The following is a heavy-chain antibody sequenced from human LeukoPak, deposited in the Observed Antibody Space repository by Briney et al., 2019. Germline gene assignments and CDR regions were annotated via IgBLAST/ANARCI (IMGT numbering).Heavy chain of an antibody. D-gene: IGHD3-22*01. CDR1: GFTFSCYA. CDR2: ISGSGGST. Sequence: GGSLRLSCAASGFTFSCYAMSWVRQAPGKGLEWVSAISGSGGSTYYADSVKGRFTISRDNSKNTLYLQMNSLRAEDTAVYYCAKVGDYYDSSGYYILYYFDYWGQGTLVTVSS. V-gene: IGHV3-23*01. J-gene: IGHJ4*02. CDR3: AKVGDYYDSSGYYILYYFDY.